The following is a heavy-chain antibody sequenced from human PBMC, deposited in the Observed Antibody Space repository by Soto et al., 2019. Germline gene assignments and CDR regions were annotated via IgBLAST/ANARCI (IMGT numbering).Heavy chain of an antibody. CDR1: GDSISSNSYY. Sequence: SETLSLTCTVSGDSISSNSYYWGWNPPPQGNGLDWIGSNYCIASTHYNPSLKSQVTRSVDTSKTQFSFKQSATTEVDTTLFSGLWRTQCIQLLVKMTDYWGQET. V-gene: IGHV4-39*03. D-gene: IGHD2-21*01. CDR2: NYCIAST. J-gene: IGHJ4*03. CDR3: LWRTQCIQLLVKMTDY.